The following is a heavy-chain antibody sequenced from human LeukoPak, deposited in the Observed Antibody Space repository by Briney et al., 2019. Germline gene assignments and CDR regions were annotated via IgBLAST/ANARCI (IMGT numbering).Heavy chain of an antibody. CDR1: GFTFSSYG. J-gene: IGHJ6*03. D-gene: IGHD2-2*01. CDR2: IRYDGSNK. V-gene: IGHV3-30*02. Sequence: GGSLRLSCAASGFTFSSYGMHWVRQAPGKGLEWVAFIRYDGSNKYYADSVKGRFTISRDKSKNTLYLQMNSLRAEDTAVYYCAKGRYCSSTSCYPYYYMDVWGKGTTVTVSS. CDR3: AKGRYCSSTSCYPYYYMDV.